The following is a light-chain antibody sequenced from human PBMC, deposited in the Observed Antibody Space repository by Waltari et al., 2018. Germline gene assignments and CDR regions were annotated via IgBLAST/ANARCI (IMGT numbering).Light chain of an antibody. Sequence: EIVLTQSPVILSLSPGETATPSCRASQSVTNYLAWYQQRPGQAPRLLIYHASNRATGIPARFSGSGSGTDFTLTINSLEPEDFAVYYCQQRGTWPPITFGQGTRLEIK. CDR2: HAS. J-gene: IGKJ5*01. V-gene: IGKV3-11*01. CDR1: QSVTNY. CDR3: QQRGTWPPIT.